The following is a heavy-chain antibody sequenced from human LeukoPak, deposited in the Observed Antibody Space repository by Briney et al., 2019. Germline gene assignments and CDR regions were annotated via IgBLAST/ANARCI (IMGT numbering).Heavy chain of an antibody. D-gene: IGHD6-19*01. CDR3: ARGDSSGWYKEGYYYYYMDV. Sequence: ASVKVSCKASGGTFSSYAISWVRQAPGQGLEWMGGITPIFGTANYAQKFQGRVTITADESTSTAYMELSSLRSEDTAVYYCARGDSSGWYKEGYYYYYMDVWGKGTTVTISS. J-gene: IGHJ6*03. CDR1: GGTFSSYA. CDR2: ITPIFGTA. V-gene: IGHV1-69*13.